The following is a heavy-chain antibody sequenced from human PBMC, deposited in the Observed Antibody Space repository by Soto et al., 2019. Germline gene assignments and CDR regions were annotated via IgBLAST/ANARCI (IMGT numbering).Heavy chain of an antibody. D-gene: IGHD1-26*01. CDR1: GFTFGSYA. CDR2: ISGTGSPT. J-gene: IGHJ6*02. CDR3: ARDMSGGTYNYYYGMDV. Sequence: EVQLLESGGGLGQPGGSLRLSCAASGFTFGSYAMTWVRQAPGRGLEWVSAISGTGSPTYYADSVKGRFTISRDNSKNTLYLQMNSLRADDTAVYYCARDMSGGTYNYYYGMDVWGQGTTVTVSS. V-gene: IGHV3-23*01.